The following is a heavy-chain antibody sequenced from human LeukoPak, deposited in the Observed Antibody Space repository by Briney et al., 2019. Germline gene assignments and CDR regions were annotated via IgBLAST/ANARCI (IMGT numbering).Heavy chain of an antibody. CDR1: GFTFSDYY. V-gene: IGHV3-11*01. Sequence: GGSLRLSCAASGFTFSDYYMSWIRQAPGEGLEWVSYISTIGTTIYYADSVKGRFTISRDNAKNSLYLQLNSLRAEETAVYYLERGVLGIRTPYYCGWGQGTLVTVSS. CDR3: ERGVLGIRTPYYCG. CDR2: ISTIGTTI. J-gene: IGHJ4*02. D-gene: IGHD7-27*01.